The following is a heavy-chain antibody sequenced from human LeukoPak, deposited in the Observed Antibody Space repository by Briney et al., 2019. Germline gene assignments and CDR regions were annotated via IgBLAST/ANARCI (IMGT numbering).Heavy chain of an antibody. CDR2: IYTSGST. J-gene: IGHJ2*01. CDR1: GGSISSGSYY. V-gene: IGHV4-61*02. Sequence: PSETLSLTCTVSGGSISSGSYYWSWIRQPAGKGLEWIGRIYTSGSTNYNPSLKSRVTISGDTSKNQFSLKLHSVTAADTALCYCARAYPYYRILWSWYFDLWGRGTLVTVSS. CDR3: ARAYPYYRILWSWYFDL. D-gene: IGHD2-15*01.